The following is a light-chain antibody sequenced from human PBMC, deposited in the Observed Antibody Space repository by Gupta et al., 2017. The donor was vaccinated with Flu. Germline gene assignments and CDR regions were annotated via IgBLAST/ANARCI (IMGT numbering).Light chain of an antibody. J-gene: IGKJ1*01. V-gene: IGKV1-5*03. CDR1: QSSSSW. CDR3: QQYNTYWT. CDR2: KSS. Sequence: VGERVTITCRASQSSSSWLAWYQQKPGKAPKLLIYKSSTLESGVPSRFSGSGSGTEFTLTISSLQPDDFATYYCQQYNTYWTFGQGTKVEIK.